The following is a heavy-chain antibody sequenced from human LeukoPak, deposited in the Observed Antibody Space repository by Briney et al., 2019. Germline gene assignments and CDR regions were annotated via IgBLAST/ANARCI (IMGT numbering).Heavy chain of an antibody. J-gene: IGHJ3*02. CDR1: GFTFSSYG. V-gene: IGHV3-30*12. CDR2: ISYDGSNK. Sequence: GGSLRLSCAASGFTFSSYGMHWVRQAPGEGLEWVAVISYDGSNKYYADSVKGRFTISRDNSKNTLYLQMNSLRAEDTAVYYCASRYCTNGVRYVWFPHDTFDIWGQGTMVTVSS. D-gene: IGHD2-8*01. CDR3: ASRYCTNGVRYVWFPHDTFDI.